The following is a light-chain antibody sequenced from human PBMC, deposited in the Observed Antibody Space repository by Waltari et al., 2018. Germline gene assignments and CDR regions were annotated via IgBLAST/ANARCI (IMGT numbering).Light chain of an antibody. V-gene: IGLV2-11*01. CDR1: SNDVGGYNH. J-gene: IGLJ2*01. CDR2: DVF. Sequence: QSALTQPRSVSGSPGQSVTFSCTGTSNDVGGYNHVSWYQQSPGKAPKLMIYDVFNRPSGVPDRLSGSKAGNAASLTISGLQADDAADYYCCSYAGSYTVLFGGGTKLTVL. CDR3: CSYAGSYTVL.